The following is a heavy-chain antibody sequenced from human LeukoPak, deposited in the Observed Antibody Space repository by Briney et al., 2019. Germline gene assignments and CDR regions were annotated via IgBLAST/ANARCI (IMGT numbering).Heavy chain of an antibody. J-gene: IGHJ4*02. CDR1: GFTFDDYA. V-gene: IGHV3-9*01. Sequence: PGRSLRLSCAASGFTFDDYAMHWVRHAPGKGLEWVSSISWNSGSIGYADSVKGRFTISRDNAKNSLYLQMNSLRAEDTALYYCAKDRGFSIAAAGNFDYWGQGTLVTVSS. CDR2: ISWNSGSI. CDR3: AKDRGFSIAAAGNFDY. D-gene: IGHD6-13*01.